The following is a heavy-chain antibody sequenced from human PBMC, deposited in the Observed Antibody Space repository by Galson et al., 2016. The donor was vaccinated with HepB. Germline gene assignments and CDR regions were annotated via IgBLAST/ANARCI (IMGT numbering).Heavy chain of an antibody. V-gene: IGHV4-39*01. J-gene: IGHJ4*02. D-gene: IGHD6-13*01. CDR2: IYYKGDT. Sequence: SETLSLTCTVSGGSISSERHFWAWVRQPPGKEMEWIGNIYYKGDTFYNPSLQSRLTMSVDTSKNQFSLGLTSVTAADTAIYHCARRGAGAGPLDFWGQGTLVTVSS. CDR3: ARRGAGAGPLDF. CDR1: GGSISSERHF.